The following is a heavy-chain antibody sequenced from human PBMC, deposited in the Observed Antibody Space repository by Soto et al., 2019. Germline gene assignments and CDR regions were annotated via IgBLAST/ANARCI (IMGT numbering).Heavy chain of an antibody. CDR2: IHYSGST. J-gene: IGHJ4*02. CDR3: ARGYSYGVDY. CDR1: CGSISSSSYY. D-gene: IGHD5-18*01. Sequence: SETVSLTCTVSCGSISSSSYYWGWVRQPPGNGLEWIGSIHYSGSTYYNPSLKSRVTIYVDTSKNQFSLKLSSVTAADTAVYYCARGYSYGVDYWGQGTLVTV. V-gene: IGHV4-39*01.